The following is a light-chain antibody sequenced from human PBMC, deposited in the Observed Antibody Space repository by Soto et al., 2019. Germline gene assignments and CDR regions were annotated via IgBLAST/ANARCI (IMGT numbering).Light chain of an antibody. CDR3: YSYTTSSTYV. J-gene: IGLJ1*01. CDR1: SSDVGGYNY. Sequence: QSVLTQPASVSGSPGQSITICCTGTSSDVGGYNYVSWYQQHPAKVPKLMIYHVSNRPSGVSDRFSGPKSGNTASLTISGLQAEDEADYYCYSYTTSSTYVFGTGTKVTVL. CDR2: HVS. V-gene: IGLV2-14*01.